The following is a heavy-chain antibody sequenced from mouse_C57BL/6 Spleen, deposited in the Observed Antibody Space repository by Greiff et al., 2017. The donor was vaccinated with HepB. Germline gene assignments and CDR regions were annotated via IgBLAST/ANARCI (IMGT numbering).Heavy chain of an antibody. CDR2: INPNNGGT. CDR3: ARYYGSSYKAFAY. Sequence: EVQLQQSGPELVKPGASVKISCKASGYTFTDYYMNWVKQSHGKSLEWIGDINPNNGGTSYNQKFKGKATLTVDKSSSTAYMELRSLTSEDSAVYYCARYYGSSYKAFAYWGQGTLVTVSA. J-gene: IGHJ3*01. V-gene: IGHV1-26*01. D-gene: IGHD1-1*01. CDR1: GYTFTDYY.